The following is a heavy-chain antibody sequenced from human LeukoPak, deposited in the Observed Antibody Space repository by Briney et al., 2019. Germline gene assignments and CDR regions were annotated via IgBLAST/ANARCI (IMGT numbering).Heavy chain of an antibody. CDR1: GYTFTSYG. J-gene: IGHJ6*02. CDR2: ISAYNGDT. Sequence: ASVKVSCKASGYTFTSYGITWVRQAPGQGLEWMGWISAYNGDTNYAQKFQDRVTMTTDTSTNTAYMEPRSLRSDDTAVYYCTRGGWTIVVVPAFYGMDVWGQGTTVTVSS. V-gene: IGHV1-18*01. CDR3: TRGGWTIVVVPAFYGMDV. D-gene: IGHD2-2*01.